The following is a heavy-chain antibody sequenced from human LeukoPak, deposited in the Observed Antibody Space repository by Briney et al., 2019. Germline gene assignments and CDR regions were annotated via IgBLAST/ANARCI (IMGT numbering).Heavy chain of an antibody. CDR3: AVFLEWQGATYYGMDV. Sequence: PGGSLRLSCAGSGFIFNNYAMHWVRQPPGKGLEWVSGISWNSGSIDYADSVKGRFTISRDNAKNSLYLQMNSLRDEDTAVYYCAVFLEWQGATYYGMDVWGQGTTVTVSS. CDR1: GFIFNNYA. V-gene: IGHV3-9*01. CDR2: ISWNSGSI. D-gene: IGHD3-3*01. J-gene: IGHJ6*02.